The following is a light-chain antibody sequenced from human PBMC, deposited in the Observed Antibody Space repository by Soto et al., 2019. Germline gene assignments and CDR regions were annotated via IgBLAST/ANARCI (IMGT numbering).Light chain of an antibody. CDR3: QQRSNWPLT. CDR2: DVS. V-gene: IGKV3-11*01. Sequence: EIVLTQSAATLSLSPGERATLSCRASQSVSSYLAWYQQKPGQAPRLLMYDVSKRATGIPARFSGSGSGTDFTLSISGLEPEDFAVYHCQQRSNWPLTFGGGTKVELK. J-gene: IGKJ4*01. CDR1: QSVSSY.